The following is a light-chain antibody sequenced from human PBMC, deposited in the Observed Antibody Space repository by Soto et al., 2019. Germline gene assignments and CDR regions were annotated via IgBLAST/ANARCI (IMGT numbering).Light chain of an antibody. CDR3: AAWDDTLKGVI. CDR2: SNV. J-gene: IGLJ2*01. CDR1: SSNVGAGYD. V-gene: IGLV1-44*01. Sequence: QAVVTQPPSVSGAPGQRVTISCTGSSSNVGAGYDVHWYQQLPGTAPKLLIYSNVQRPSGVPDRFSGSKSGTSASLAISGLQSEDEADYYCAAWDDTLKGVIFGGGTKLTVL.